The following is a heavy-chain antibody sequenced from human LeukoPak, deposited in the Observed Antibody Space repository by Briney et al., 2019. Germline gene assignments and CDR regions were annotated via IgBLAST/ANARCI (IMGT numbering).Heavy chain of an antibody. Sequence: PSETLSLTCSVYGGSFSGNYWSWIRQPPGKGLEWIGEINHSGSTNYNPSLKSRVTISVDTSKNHFSLKLSSVTAADTAVYYCATGPPPGDRFDYWGQGTLVTVSS. CDR3: ATGPPPGDRFDY. V-gene: IGHV4-34*01. D-gene: IGHD4-17*01. J-gene: IGHJ4*02. CDR1: GGSFSGNY. CDR2: INHSGST.